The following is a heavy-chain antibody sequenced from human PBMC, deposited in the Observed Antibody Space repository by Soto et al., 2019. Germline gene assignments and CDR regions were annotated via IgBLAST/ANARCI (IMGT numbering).Heavy chain of an antibody. CDR3: ATGNAPITSEHAFDI. Sequence: QVQLVQSGAEVKKPGSSVKVSCKASGGTFSSYTISWVRQAPGQGLEWMGRIIPILGIANYAQKFQGRVASTADKSTSTSSLLFCNLRSEHSAVYYCATGNAPITSEHAFDIWGQGTMVTVSS. CDR1: GGTFSSYT. V-gene: IGHV1-69*02. CDR2: IIPILGIA. D-gene: IGHD3-16*01. J-gene: IGHJ3*02.